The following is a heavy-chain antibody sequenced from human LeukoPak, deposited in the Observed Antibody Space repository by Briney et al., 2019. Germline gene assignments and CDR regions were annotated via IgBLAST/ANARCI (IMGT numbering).Heavy chain of an antibody. D-gene: IGHD1-26*01. V-gene: IGHV5-51*01. Sequence: GESLKISCTGSGYTFNIYWIAWVRPMPGKGLEWMGIVYPDDCQTRYSPSFQGQVIISADKSISTVYLQWSSLKASDTAMYYCARLSGGSSLRNDSFDIWGQGTMVTVSS. J-gene: IGHJ3*02. CDR1: GYTFNIYW. CDR3: ARLSGGSSLRNDSFDI. CDR2: VYPDDCQT.